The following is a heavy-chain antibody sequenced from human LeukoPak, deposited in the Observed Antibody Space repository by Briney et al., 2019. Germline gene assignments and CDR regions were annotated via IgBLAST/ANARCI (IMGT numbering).Heavy chain of an antibody. CDR2: IYTSGST. J-gene: IGHJ4*02. V-gene: IGHV4-61*02. CDR3: ARGGDILTGYYLIGGLFDY. CDR1: GGSISSGSYY. D-gene: IGHD3-9*01. Sequence: SETLSLTCTVSGGSISSGSYYWSWIRQPAGKGLEWIGRIYTSGSTNYNPSLKSRVTISVDTSKNQFSLKLSSVTAADTAVYYCARGGDILTGYYLIGGLFDYWGQGTLVTVSS.